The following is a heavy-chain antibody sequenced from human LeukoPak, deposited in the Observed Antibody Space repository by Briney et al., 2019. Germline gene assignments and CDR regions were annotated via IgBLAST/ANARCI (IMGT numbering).Heavy chain of an antibody. CDR3: ARRLRFPNYYFDC. Sequence: PSETLSLTCTVSGGSISSYYWSWIRQPPGKGLEWIGYIYYSGSTNYNPSLKSPVTISVDTSKNQFSLKLSSVTAADTAVYYCARRLRFPNYYFDCWGQGTLVTVSS. CDR1: GGSISSYY. V-gene: IGHV4-59*08. D-gene: IGHD3-3*01. CDR2: IYYSGST. J-gene: IGHJ4*02.